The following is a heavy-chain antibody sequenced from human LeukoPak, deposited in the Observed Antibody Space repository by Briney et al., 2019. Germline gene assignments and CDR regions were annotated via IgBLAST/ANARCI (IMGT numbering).Heavy chain of an antibody. V-gene: IGHV4-30-4*01. D-gene: IGHD4-17*01. CDR2: IYYSGST. CDR3: ARDSTYGDYDRRGAVDI. CDR1: GGSISSGDYY. J-gene: IGHJ3*02. Sequence: PSETLSLTCTVSGGSISSGDYYWSWIRQPPGKGLEWIGYIYYSGSTYYNPSLKSRVTISVDTSKNQFSLKLSSVTAADTSVYYCARDSTYGDYDRRGAVDIWGQGTMVTVSS.